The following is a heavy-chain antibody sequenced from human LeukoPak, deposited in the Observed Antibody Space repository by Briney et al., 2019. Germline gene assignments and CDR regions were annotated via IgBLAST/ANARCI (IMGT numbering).Heavy chain of an antibody. J-gene: IGHJ4*02. V-gene: IGHV1-2*02. CDR3: ARHRYTSSSSYFDF. CDR1: GYTFTGYY. Sequence: ASVKVSCKASGYTFTGYYMHWVRQAPGQGLEWMGWINPNSGGTNYAQKFQGRVTMTRDTSISTAYMELSRLSSVTAADTAVYYCARHRYTSSSSYFDFWGQGTLVTVSS. CDR2: INPNSGGT. D-gene: IGHD6-6*01.